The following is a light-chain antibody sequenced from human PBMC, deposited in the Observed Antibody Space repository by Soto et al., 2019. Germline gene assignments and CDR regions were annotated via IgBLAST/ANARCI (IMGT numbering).Light chain of an antibody. V-gene: IGLV2-14*01. CDR1: SSDVGGYNY. CDR3: SSYTSSSIPYD. J-gene: IGLJ1*01. Sequence: QSALTQPASVSGSPGQSITISCTGTSSDVGGYNYVSWYHQHPGKAPKLMIYDVSNRPSGVSNRFSGSKSGNTASLTISGLQAEDEADYYCSSYTSSSIPYDFGTGTKLTVL. CDR2: DVS.